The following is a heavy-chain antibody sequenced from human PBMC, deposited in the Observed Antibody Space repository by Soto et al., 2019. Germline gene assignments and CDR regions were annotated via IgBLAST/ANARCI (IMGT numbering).Heavy chain of an antibody. CDR3: ARVPRGLYSSSNFDY. CDR1: GYTFTSYG. J-gene: IGHJ4*02. Sequence: ASVKVSCKASGYTFTSYGISWVRQAPGQGLEWMGWISAYNGNTNYAQKLQGRVTMTTDTSTSTAYMELRSLRSDDTAVYYCARVPRGLYSSSNFDYCGQGTLVTVSS. D-gene: IGHD6-6*01. V-gene: IGHV1-18*01. CDR2: ISAYNGNT.